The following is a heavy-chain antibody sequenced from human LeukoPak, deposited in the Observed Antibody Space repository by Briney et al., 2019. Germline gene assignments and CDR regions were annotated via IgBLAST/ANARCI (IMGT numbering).Heavy chain of an antibody. Sequence: GGSLRLSCAASGFTFSSYWMHWVRQAPGKGLVWVSRINSDVSRTNYADSVKGRFTISRDNAKNTLYLQMNSLRAEDTAVYYCVRDGGSYYGDAFDIWGHGTMVTVSS. V-gene: IGHV3-74*01. CDR3: VRDGGSYYGDAFDI. D-gene: IGHD1-26*01. CDR2: INSDVSRT. J-gene: IGHJ3*02. CDR1: GFTFSSYW.